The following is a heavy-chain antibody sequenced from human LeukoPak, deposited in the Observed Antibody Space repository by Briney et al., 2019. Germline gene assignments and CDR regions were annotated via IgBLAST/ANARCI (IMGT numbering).Heavy chain of an antibody. Sequence: SQTLSLTCTGSGGSISSDIYYWSWIRQPPGNTLEWIGRIYTRGSTNYNPSIKSRVTISVDTSKNQFSLKLSSVTAADTAVYYCARVRGDGYKIDYWGQGTLVTVSS. J-gene: IGHJ4*02. CDR2: IYTRGST. CDR3: ARVRGDGYKIDY. D-gene: IGHD5-24*01. CDR1: GGSISSDIYY. V-gene: IGHV4-61*02.